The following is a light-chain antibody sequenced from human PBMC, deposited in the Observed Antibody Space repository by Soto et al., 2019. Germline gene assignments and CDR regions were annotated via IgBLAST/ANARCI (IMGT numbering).Light chain of an antibody. CDR1: QSVSRN. V-gene: IGKV3-15*01. CDR3: RQYEHWTYT. CDR2: DAS. Sequence: EIVMTQSPATLSVSPGERATLSCRASQSVSRNLAWYQQKPGQAPRLLIYDASTRATGIPARFSGSGSGAEFTLSISSLQSDDFAVYSCRQYEHWTYTFGQGTK. J-gene: IGKJ2*01.